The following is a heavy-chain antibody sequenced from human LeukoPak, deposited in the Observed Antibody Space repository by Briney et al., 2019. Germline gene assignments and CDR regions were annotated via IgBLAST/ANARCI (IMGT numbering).Heavy chain of an antibody. D-gene: IGHD2-2*01. V-gene: IGHV1-2*02. CDR3: ARVRGPPARYCSSTSCYALDY. J-gene: IGHJ4*02. CDR2: INPNSGGT. Sequence: ASVKVSCKASGYTFTVYYMHWVRQAPGQGLEWMGWINPNSGGTNYAQKFQGRVTMTRDTSISTAYMEPSRLRSDDTAVYYCARVRGPPARYCSSTSCYALDYWGQGTLVTVSS. CDR1: GYTFTVYY.